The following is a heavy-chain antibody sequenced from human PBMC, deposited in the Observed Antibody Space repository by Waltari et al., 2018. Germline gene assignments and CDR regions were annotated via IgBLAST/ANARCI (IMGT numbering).Heavy chain of an antibody. D-gene: IGHD5-12*01. V-gene: IGHV3-74*01. CDR3: AREDPYSYYYYGMDV. J-gene: IGHJ6*02. CDR2: INSDGSST. CDR1: GFTFSSYW. Sequence: EVQLVESGGGLVQPGGSLRLSCAASGFTFSSYWMHWVRQAPGKGLVWVSRINSDGSSTSYADSVKGRFTISRDNAKNTLYLQMNSLRAEDTAVYYCAREDPYSYYYYGMDVWGQGTTVTVSS.